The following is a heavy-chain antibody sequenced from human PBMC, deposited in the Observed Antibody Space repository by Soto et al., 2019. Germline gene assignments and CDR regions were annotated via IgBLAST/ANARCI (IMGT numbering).Heavy chain of an antibody. CDR1: GDSVSSNSAT. J-gene: IGHJ6*02. Sequence: SQTLSLTCAVSGDSVSSNSATWNWIRQSPSRGLEWLGRRYYTSKWNNDYAVSVRSRITINPDTSMNQFSLQLNSVTPEDTAVYYCARGRAGTMDVWGRGTTVTVSS. CDR3: ARGRAGTMDV. CDR2: RYYTSKWNN. D-gene: IGHD1-1*01. V-gene: IGHV6-1*01.